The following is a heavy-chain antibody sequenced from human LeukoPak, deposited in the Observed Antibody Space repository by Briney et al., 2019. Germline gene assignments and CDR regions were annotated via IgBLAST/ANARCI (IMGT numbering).Heavy chain of an antibody. J-gene: IGHJ6*02. CDR1: GFTFSSYG. V-gene: IGHV3-30*18. CDR2: ISYGGSNK. D-gene: IGHD3-10*01. Sequence: PGGSLRLYCSASGFTFSSYGMDWVRQAPGKGLEGVAVISYGGSNKYYADSVKGRFTISRDNSKNTLDLHMNSLRAEDTAVYYCAKDPGDYYYYGMDLWGQGTTVTVSS. CDR3: AKDPGDYYYYGMDL.